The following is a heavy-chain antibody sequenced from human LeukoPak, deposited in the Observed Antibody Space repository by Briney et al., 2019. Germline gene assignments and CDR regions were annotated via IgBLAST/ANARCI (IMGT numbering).Heavy chain of an antibody. CDR1: GFRFDDYG. Sequence: GGSLRLSCAASGFRFDDYGMSWVRHAPGKGLEWVSGINWNGGSTGYADSVKGRFTISRDNAKNSLYLQMNSLRAEDTALYHCARANYCSSTSCFIFEYWGQGTLVTVSS. CDR2: INWNGGST. V-gene: IGHV3-20*01. J-gene: IGHJ4*02. D-gene: IGHD2-2*01. CDR3: ARANYCSSTSCFIFEY.